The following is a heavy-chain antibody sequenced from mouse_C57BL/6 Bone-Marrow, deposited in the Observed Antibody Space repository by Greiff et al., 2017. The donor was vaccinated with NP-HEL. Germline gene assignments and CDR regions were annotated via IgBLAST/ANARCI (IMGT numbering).Heavy chain of an antibody. V-gene: IGHV1-69*01. CDR1: GYTFTSYW. CDR2: IDPSDSYT. CDR3: ARESGSSYYWYFDV. Sequence: QVQLQQPGAELVMPGASVKLSCKASGYTFTSYWMHWVKQRPGQGLEWIGEIDPSDSYTNYNQKFKGKSTLTVDKSSSTAYMQLSSLTSEDTAVYYCARESGSSYYWYFDVWGTGTTVTVSS. J-gene: IGHJ1*03. D-gene: IGHD1-1*01.